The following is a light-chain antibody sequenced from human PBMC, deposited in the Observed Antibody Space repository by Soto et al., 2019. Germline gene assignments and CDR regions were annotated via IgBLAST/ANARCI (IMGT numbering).Light chain of an antibody. CDR1: QSLVYTDGDTY. Sequence: DVVVTQSPLSLPVTLGRPASISCRSRQSLVYTDGDTYLNWFQQRPGQSPRRLIFRVSNRGSGVPDRDSGSGSGTDFTLKISRVEAEDVGGSYCMQGTHWPPYTCGQGTKLEIK. CDR2: RVS. J-gene: IGKJ2*01. V-gene: IGKV2-30*01. CDR3: MQGTHWPPYT.